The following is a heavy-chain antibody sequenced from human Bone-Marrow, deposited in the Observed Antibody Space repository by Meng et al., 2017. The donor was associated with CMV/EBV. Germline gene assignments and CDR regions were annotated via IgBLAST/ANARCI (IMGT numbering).Heavy chain of an antibody. CDR1: GYTFTSYY. D-gene: IGHD2-2*01. Sequence: ASVKVSCKASGYTFTSYYMHWVRQAPGQGLEWMGIINPSGGSTSYAQKFQGRVTMTRDTSISTAYMELSRLRSDDTAVYYCARDLGYCSSTSCYGADYWGQGTLVTVSS. J-gene: IGHJ4*02. CDR2: INPSGGST. CDR3: ARDLGYCSSTSCYGADY. V-gene: IGHV1-46*01.